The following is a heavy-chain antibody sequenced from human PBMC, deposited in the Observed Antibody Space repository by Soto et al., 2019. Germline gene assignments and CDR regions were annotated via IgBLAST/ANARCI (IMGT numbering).Heavy chain of an antibody. V-gene: IGHV1-2*02. D-gene: IGHD2-21*02. CDR3: ARDPRSIVVLTAIPYYFDY. Sequence: GASVKVSCKASGYTFTGYYMHWVRQAPGQGLEWMGWINPNSGGTNYAQKFQGRVTMTRDTSISTAYMELSRLRSDDTAVYYCARDPRSIVVLTAIPYYFDYWGQGTLVTVSS. J-gene: IGHJ4*02. CDR2: INPNSGGT. CDR1: GYTFTGYY.